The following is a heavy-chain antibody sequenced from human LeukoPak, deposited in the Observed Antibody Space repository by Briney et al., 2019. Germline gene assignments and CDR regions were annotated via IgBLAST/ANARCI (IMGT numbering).Heavy chain of an antibody. CDR2: IYWSSSGT. J-gene: IGHJ4*02. D-gene: IGHD3-3*01. CDR3: ARVKDYDFWSGTEDY. CDR1: GFNSEDHA. Sequence: QPGGSLRLSCVVSGFNSEDHAMHWVRQAPGKGLEWVSGIYWSSSGTGYADSVKGRFTVSRDSAKNSLYLQMNSLRAEDTAVYYCARVKDYDFWSGTEDYWGQGTLVTVSS. V-gene: IGHV3-9*02.